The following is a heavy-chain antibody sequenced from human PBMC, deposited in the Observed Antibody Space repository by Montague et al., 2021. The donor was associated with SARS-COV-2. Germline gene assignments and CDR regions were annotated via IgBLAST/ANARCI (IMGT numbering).Heavy chain of an antibody. V-gene: IGHV4-61*02. CDR2: IYATGST. Sequence: TLSLTCTVSGDSITSDVSYWSWIRQPAGKGLEWIGRIYATGSTNYNPSLKSRFTISLDTSKNQFSLELSSVTAADTAVYYCARDDFRWDFDCWGQGTLVTVSS. J-gene: IGHJ4*02. D-gene: IGHD2/OR15-2a*01. CDR3: ARDDFRWDFDC. CDR1: GDSITSDVSY.